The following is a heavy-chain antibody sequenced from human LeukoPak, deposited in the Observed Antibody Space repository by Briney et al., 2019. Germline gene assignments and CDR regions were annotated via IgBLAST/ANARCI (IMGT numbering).Heavy chain of an antibody. D-gene: IGHD6-13*01. CDR2: IIPIFGTA. CDR1: GGTFSSYA. J-gene: IGHJ6*03. V-gene: IGHV1-69*01. Sequence: SVKVSCKASGGTFSSYAISWVRQAPGQGLEWMGGIIPIFGTANYAQKFQGRVTITADESTSTAYMELSSLRSEDTAVYYCARGPYSSSWYSGDYYYYYMDVRGKGTTVTVSS. CDR3: ARGPYSSSWYSGDYYYYYMDV.